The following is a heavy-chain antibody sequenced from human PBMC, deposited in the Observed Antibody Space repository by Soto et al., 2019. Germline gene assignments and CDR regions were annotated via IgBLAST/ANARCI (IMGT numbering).Heavy chain of an antibody. CDR2: IKQGGSEK. V-gene: IGHV3-7*01. Sequence: EVQLVESGGGLVQPGGSLRLSCAASGFTFSSYWMSWVRQAPGKGLEWVANIKQGGSEKYYVDSVKGRFTISRDNAKNSLYLQMNSLRAEDTAVYYCARGRGYGDANWFDPWGQGTLVTVSS. D-gene: IGHD4-17*01. CDR1: GFTFSSYW. CDR3: ARGRGYGDANWFDP. J-gene: IGHJ5*02.